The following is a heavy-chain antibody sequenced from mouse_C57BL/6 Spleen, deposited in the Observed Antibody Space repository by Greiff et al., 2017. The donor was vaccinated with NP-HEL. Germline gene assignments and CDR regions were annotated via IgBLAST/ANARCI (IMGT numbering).Heavy chain of an antibody. CDR1: GFTFTDYY. Sequence: EVQLVESGGGLVQPGGSLSLSCAASGFTFTDYYMSWVRQPPGKALEWLGFIRNKANGYTTEYSASVKGRFTISRDNSQSILYLQMNALRAEDSATDYCARFSTDFDYWGQGTTLTVSS. J-gene: IGHJ2*01. D-gene: IGHD2-1*01. CDR2: IRNKANGYTT. V-gene: IGHV7-3*01. CDR3: ARFSTDFDY.